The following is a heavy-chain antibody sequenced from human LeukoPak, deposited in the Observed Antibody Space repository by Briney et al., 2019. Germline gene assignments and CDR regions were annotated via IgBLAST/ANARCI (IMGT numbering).Heavy chain of an antibody. V-gene: IGHV1-8*03. CDR3: ARGARRKAAAGIYYYYYMDV. J-gene: IGHJ6*03. CDR2: MNPNSGNT. CDR1: GYTLTSYD. Sequence: ASVKVSCKASGYTLTSYDINWVRQATGQGLEWRGWMNPNSGNTGYAQKFQGRVTITRNTSISTAYMELSSLRSEDTAVYYCARGARRKAAAGIYYYYYMDVWGKGTTVTVSS. D-gene: IGHD6-13*01.